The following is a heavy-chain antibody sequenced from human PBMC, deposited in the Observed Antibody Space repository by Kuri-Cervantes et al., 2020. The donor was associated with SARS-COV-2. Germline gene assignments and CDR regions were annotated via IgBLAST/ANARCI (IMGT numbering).Heavy chain of an antibody. CDR2: ISGRGGST. V-gene: IGHV3-23*01. D-gene: IGHD6-19*01. Sequence: GESLKISCAASGFTFNSYAMSWVRQAPGKGLEWVSGISGRGGSTYYADSVKGRFTISRDNSKNMLFLQMSSLRAEDTAVYYCAKDPRSSGWYDYWGQGTLVTVSS. CDR3: AKDPRSSGWYDY. J-gene: IGHJ4*02. CDR1: GFTFNSYA.